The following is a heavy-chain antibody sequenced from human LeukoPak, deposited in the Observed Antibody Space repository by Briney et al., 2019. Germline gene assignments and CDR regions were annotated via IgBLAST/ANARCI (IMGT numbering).Heavy chain of an antibody. CDR2: ISGSGGST. CDR3: ARGGDCSSTSCYAGSH. CDR1: GFTFSSYG. J-gene: IGHJ4*02. D-gene: IGHD2-2*01. V-gene: IGHV3-23*01. Sequence: PGGTLRLSCAASGFTFSSYGMSWVRQAPGKGLEWVSAISGSGGSTYYADSVKGRFTISRDNSKNTLYLQMNSLRAEDTAVYYCARGGDCSSTSCYAGSHWGQGTLVTVSS.